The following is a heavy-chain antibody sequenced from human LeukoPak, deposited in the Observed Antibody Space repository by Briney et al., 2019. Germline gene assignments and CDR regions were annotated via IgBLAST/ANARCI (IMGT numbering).Heavy chain of an antibody. J-gene: IGHJ4*02. D-gene: IGHD3-22*01. V-gene: IGHV4-39*01. CDR2: IYYSGTT. CDR3: ARHLYFDSGYSLGY. Sequence: PSETLSLTCTVSGGSISSSSYYWGWIRQPPGKGLEWIGSIYYSGTTYYNPSLKSRVTISVDTSKNQFSLKLSSVTAADTAVYYCARHLYFDSGYSLGYWGQGTLVTVSS. CDR1: GGSISSSSYY.